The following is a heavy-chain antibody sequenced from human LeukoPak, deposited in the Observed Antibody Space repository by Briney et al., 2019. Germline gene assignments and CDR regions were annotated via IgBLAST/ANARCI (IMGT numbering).Heavy chain of an antibody. Sequence: GGSLRLSCVASGFTFTNAWMSWVRQAPGKGLEWVGRVRSKIDGGTTDYAAPVKGRFIISRDDSKKTVYLQMNSLRVEDTAVYYCAKDNGWSRNPFEYWGQGTLVTVSS. J-gene: IGHJ4*02. CDR2: VRSKIDGGTT. CDR3: AKDNGWSRNPFEY. D-gene: IGHD6-19*01. CDR1: GFTFTNAW. V-gene: IGHV3-15*01.